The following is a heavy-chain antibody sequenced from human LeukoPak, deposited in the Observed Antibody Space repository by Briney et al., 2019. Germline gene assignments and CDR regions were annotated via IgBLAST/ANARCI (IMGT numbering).Heavy chain of an antibody. Sequence: GGSLRLSCAASGFTFSSYSMNWVRQAPGKGLEWVSSISSSSSYIYYADSVKGRFTISRDNAKNSLYLQMNSLRAEDTAVYYCAKDYSKTSYYGSGTYYRPNWFDPWGQGTLVTVSS. CDR3: AKDYSKTSYYGSGTYYRPNWFDP. CDR2: ISSSSSYI. J-gene: IGHJ5*02. CDR1: GFTFSSYS. V-gene: IGHV3-21*01. D-gene: IGHD3-10*01.